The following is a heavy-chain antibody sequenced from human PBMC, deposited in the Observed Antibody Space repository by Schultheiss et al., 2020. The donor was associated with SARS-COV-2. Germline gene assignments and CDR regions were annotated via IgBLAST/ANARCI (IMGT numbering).Heavy chain of an antibody. J-gene: IGHJ5*02. V-gene: IGHV4-34*01. CDR1: GGSFSDYY. D-gene: IGHD6-13*01. CDR2: IYHLGST. CDR3: ARHAAGSSWYFWFDP. Sequence: SQTLSLTCAVYGGSFSDYYWSWIRQPPGKGLEWIGYIYHLGSTYYNPSLKSRVIISVDTSKNQFSLELSDVTAADTGVYYCARHAAGSSWYFWFDPWGQGTLVTVSS.